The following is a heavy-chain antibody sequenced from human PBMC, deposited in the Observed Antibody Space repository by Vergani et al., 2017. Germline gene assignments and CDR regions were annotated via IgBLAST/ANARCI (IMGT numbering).Heavy chain of an antibody. CDR1: GGSISSGSYY. CDR2: IYTSGST. J-gene: IGHJ5*02. Sequence: QVQLQESGPGLVKPSQTLSLTCTVSGGSISSGSYYWSWIRQPAGKGLEWIGRIYTSGSTNYNPSLKSRVTISVDTSKNQFSLKLSSVTAADTAVYYCARDGSGSYGNWFDPWGQGTLVTVSS. D-gene: IGHD3-10*01. V-gene: IGHV4-61*02. CDR3: ARDGSGSYGNWFDP.